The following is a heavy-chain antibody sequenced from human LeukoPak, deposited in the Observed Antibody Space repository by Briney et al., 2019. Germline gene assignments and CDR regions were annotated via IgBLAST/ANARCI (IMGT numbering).Heavy chain of an antibody. Sequence: PSETLSLTCTVSGGSINNNNYYWGWIRQPPGKGLEWIGNIYYSGSTYYNPSLKSRVTMSVDTSKNQFSLRLSSVTAADTAVFYCTRQGGGTYWVDYWGQGTLVTVSS. CDR1: GGSINNNNYY. V-gene: IGHV4-39*01. CDR2: IYYSGST. CDR3: TRQGGGTYWVDY. D-gene: IGHD1-26*01. J-gene: IGHJ4*02.